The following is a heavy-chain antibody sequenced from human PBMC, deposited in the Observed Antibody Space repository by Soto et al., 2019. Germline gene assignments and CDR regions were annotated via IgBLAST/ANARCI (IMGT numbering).Heavy chain of an antibody. D-gene: IGHD5-18*01. CDR1: GYTFSNYG. CDR2: ISGYNGNT. J-gene: IGHJ6*02. V-gene: IGHV1-18*01. Sequence: QVPLVQSGAEVKKPGASVKVSCKASGYTFSNYGISWVRQGPGQGLEWMGWISGYNGNTHYEEKVQDRIKMTTDTSTSTTYLERRSLRSDDTAVYFCARDPGFGFGYSYAFAMDVWGQGTTVTVSS. CDR3: ARDPGFGFGYSYAFAMDV.